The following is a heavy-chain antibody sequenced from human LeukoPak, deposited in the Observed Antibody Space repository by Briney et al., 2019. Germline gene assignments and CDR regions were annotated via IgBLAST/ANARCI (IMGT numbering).Heavy chain of an antibody. Sequence: GESLKISCKGSGYSFTSYWIGWVRQMPGKGLEWMGIIYPGDSDTRYSPSFQGQVTISADKSISTAYLQWSSLKASDTAMYYCARQIAAADDAFDIWGQGTMVTVSS. CDR2: IYPGDSDT. CDR3: ARQIAAADDAFDI. J-gene: IGHJ3*02. CDR1: GYSFTSYW. D-gene: IGHD6-13*01. V-gene: IGHV5-51*01.